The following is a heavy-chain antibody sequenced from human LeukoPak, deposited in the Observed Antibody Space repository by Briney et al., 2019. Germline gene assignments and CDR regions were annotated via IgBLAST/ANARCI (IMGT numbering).Heavy chain of an antibody. D-gene: IGHD2-15*01. CDR2: IYYSGST. J-gene: IGHJ4*02. CDR3: ARDGCSGGSCYIDY. V-gene: IGHV4-31*03. CDR1: GGSISSGGYY. Sequence: SETLSLTCTVSGGSISSGGYYWSWIRQHPGKGLEWIGYIYYSGSTYYNPSLKSRVTISVDTSKNQFSLKLSSVTAADTAVYYCARDGCSGGSCYIDYWGREPWSPSPQ.